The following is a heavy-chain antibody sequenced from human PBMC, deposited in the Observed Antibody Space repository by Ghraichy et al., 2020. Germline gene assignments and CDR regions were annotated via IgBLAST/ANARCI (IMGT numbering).Heavy chain of an antibody. D-gene: IGHD3-3*01. Sequence: ASVKVSCKASGYTFTSYYMHWVRQAPGQGLEWMGIINPSGGSTSYAQKFQGRVTMTRDTSTSTVYMELSSLRSEDTAVYYCAIFGVVTGSDPWGQGTLVTVSS. CDR3: AIFGVVTGSDP. J-gene: IGHJ5*02. CDR1: GYTFTSYY. V-gene: IGHV1-46*01. CDR2: INPSGGST.